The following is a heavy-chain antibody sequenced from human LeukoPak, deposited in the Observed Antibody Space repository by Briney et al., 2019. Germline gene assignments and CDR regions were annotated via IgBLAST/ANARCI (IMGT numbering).Heavy chain of an antibody. J-gene: IGHJ5*02. Sequence: ASVTVSCKASGYTFTCYYMHWDRHAPGQGLEWMGWMNPNSGNTGYAQKFQGRVTMTRNTSISTAYMELSSLRSEDTAVYYCARGAQTYDYGSGSYYWFDPWGQGTLVTVSS. D-gene: IGHD3-10*01. CDR1: GYTFTCYY. CDR2: MNPNSGNT. CDR3: ARGAQTYDYGSGSYYWFDP. V-gene: IGHV1-8*02.